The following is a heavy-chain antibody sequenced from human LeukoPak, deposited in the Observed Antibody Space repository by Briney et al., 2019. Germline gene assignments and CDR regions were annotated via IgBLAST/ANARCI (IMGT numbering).Heavy chain of an antibody. CDR2: IYYSGST. D-gene: IGHD6-13*01. V-gene: IGHV4-39*01. CDR3: ADIAAAGMDV. CDR1: GGSISSSNW. Sequence: PSETLSLTCAVSGGSISSSNWWSWVRQPPGKGLEWIGSIYYSGSTYFNPSLKSRVTISVDTSKNQFSLKLSSVTAADTAVYYCADIAAAGMDVWGKGTTVTVSS. J-gene: IGHJ6*04.